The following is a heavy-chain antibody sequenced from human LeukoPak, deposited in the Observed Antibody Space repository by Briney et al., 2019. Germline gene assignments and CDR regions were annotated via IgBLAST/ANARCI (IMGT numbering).Heavy chain of an antibody. D-gene: IGHD3-10*01. Sequence: GGSLRLSCTAPGITFSNYAMHWVRQAPGEGLEWVTVISNDGSVKYYADSVKGRFTISRDNSKNTLYLQMNSLRAEDTAVYFCAKVGGSGTSYYYFGMDVWGQGTTVTVSS. CDR2: ISNDGSVK. V-gene: IGHV3-30*04. CDR1: GITFSNYA. CDR3: AKVGGSGTSYYYFGMDV. J-gene: IGHJ6*02.